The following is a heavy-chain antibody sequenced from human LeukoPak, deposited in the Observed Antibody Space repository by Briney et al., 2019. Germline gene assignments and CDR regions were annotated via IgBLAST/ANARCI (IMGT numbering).Heavy chain of an antibody. J-gene: IGHJ4*02. Sequence: PGGSLRLSCTASGFTFGDYLMSWFRQAPGKGLEWIGFISGGTTEYAASVKGRFTISRDDSTSIAYLQMNSLTTEDTAVYYCSRGSAWFSVYCGQGTLVTVSS. CDR1: GFTFGDYL. CDR3: SRGSAWFSVY. D-gene: IGHD6-19*01. CDR2: ISGGTT. V-gene: IGHV3-49*03.